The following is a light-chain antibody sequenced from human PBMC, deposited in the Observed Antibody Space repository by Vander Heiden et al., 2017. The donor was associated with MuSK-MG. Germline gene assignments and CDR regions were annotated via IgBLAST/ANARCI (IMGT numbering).Light chain of an antibody. CDR2: DAS. CDR3: QQYDNLPYT. V-gene: IGKV1-33*01. CDR1: QDISNY. Sequence: DIQMTQSPSSLSASVGERVTITCQASQDISNYLNWYQQKPGKAPMLLIYDASNLETGFPSRFSGSGSGTDFTFTISSLQPEDIATYYCQQYDNLPYTFGPGTKLEIK. J-gene: IGKJ2*01.